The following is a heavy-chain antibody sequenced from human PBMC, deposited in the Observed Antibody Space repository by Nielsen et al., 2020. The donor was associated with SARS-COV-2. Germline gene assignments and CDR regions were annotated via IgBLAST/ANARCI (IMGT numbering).Heavy chain of an antibody. D-gene: IGHD3-10*01. Sequence: ASVKVSCKASGYTFTSYDINWVRQATGQGLEWMGWMNPNSGNTGYAQKFQGRVTMTRNTSISTAYMEPSSLRSEDTAVYYCARAGYGSGFYSWFDPWGQGTLVTVSS. J-gene: IGHJ5*02. V-gene: IGHV1-8*01. CDR2: MNPNSGNT. CDR3: ARAGYGSGFYSWFDP. CDR1: GYTFTSYD.